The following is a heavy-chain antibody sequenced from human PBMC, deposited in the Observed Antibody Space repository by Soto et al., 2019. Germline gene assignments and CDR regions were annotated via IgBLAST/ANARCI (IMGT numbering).Heavy chain of an antibody. J-gene: IGHJ2*01. CDR3: AKVPSSARLLMWYVDL. V-gene: IGHV3-23*01. Sequence: ELQLLESVGGLVHPGGSLRLYCAASGYTFISYSMTWVRRAPGKGLAWSPTINSSGNTYYADSVKGPFTVSRDKSKNTLYLKMVRMKDEDTAVYYCAKVPSSARLLMWYVDLWGRGTLVTVSS. CDR1: GYTFISYS. D-gene: IGHD6-25*01. CDR2: INSSGNT.